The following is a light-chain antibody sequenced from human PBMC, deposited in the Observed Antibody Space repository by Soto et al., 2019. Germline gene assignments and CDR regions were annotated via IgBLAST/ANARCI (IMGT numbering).Light chain of an antibody. CDR1: QSVSYF. J-gene: IGKJ3*01. V-gene: IGKV3-11*01. CDR2: DAS. Sequence: EIVLTQSPATLSLSPGERATLSCRASQSVSYFLAWYQQKSGQAPRLLIDDASSRATGIPARFSGSGFGTDFTLTISSLEPEDFAVYYCQHRSNWLGTFGPGTKVDIK. CDR3: QHRSNWLGT.